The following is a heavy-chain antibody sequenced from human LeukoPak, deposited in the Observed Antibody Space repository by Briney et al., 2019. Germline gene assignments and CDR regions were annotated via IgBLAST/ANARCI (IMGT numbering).Heavy chain of an antibody. CDR2: ISAYNGNT. J-gene: IGHJ4*02. CDR3: ARDITMVRGVTYYFDY. Sequence: ASVKVSCKASGYTFTGYYMHWVRQAPGQGLEWMGWISAYNGNTNYAQKLQGRVTMTTDTSTSTAYMELRSLRSDDTAVYYCARDITMVRGVTYYFDYWGQGTLVTVSS. CDR1: GYTFTGYY. V-gene: IGHV1-18*04. D-gene: IGHD3-10*01.